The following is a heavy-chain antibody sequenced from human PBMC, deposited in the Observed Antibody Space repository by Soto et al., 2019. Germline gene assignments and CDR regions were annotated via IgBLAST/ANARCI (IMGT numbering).Heavy chain of an antibody. Sequence: GASVKVSCKASGYTFTGYYMHWVRQAPGQGLKWMGWINPNIGGTNYAQKFQGWVTTTRDTSISTAYMELSRLRSDDTAVYYCARDSAQARQDTAREATTAGFYYYYGMDVWGQGTTVTVSS. CDR1: GYTFTGYY. CDR3: ARDSAQARQDTAREATTAGFYYYYGMDV. V-gene: IGHV1-2*04. D-gene: IGHD5-18*01. CDR2: INPNIGGT. J-gene: IGHJ6*02.